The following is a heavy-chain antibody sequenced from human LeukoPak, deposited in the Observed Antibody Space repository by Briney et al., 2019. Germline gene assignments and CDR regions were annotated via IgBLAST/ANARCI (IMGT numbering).Heavy chain of an antibody. J-gene: IGHJ4*02. CDR1: GLTFTICA. CDR3: GKGNDNSYRYYFDC. V-gene: IGHV3-23*01. CDR2: LSGSGGST. D-gene: IGHD3-9*01. Sequence: GGSLRLSSAASGLTFTICAISRVRQAPGKGLEWVSGLSGSGGSTYYADSVKGRFTISRDNSKNTLYLRKESLRDEDTAVYNCGKGNDNSYRYYFDCWGEATLVTVSS.